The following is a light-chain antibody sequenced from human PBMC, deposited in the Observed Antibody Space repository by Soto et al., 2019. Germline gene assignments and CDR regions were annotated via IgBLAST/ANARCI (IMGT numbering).Light chain of an antibody. CDR2: GAS. Sequence: EIAMTQSPVTLSASPGERVTLSCRASQSVNINLAWYQQRPGQAPRVLIYGASNRASGIPDRFSGSGSGTDFTLTISRLEPDDFALYYCQQYKDWPPLTFGGGTRVEIK. V-gene: IGKV3D-15*01. CDR3: QQYKDWPPLT. J-gene: IGKJ4*01. CDR1: QSVNIN.